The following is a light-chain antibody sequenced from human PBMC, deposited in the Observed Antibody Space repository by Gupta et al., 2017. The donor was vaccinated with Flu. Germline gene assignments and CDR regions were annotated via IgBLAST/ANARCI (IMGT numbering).Light chain of an antibody. Sequence: DIVMTQSPDSLAVSLGESATINCKSSQSVLYSSNNRDYLAWYQQRPGQPPNLLIYWASTRESGVPDRFSGRGSGTDFTLTISSLQAEDVAVYYCQQYYTTPQTFGQGTKVDIK. CDR2: WAS. CDR1: QSVLYSSNNRDY. V-gene: IGKV4-1*01. CDR3: QQYYTTPQT. J-gene: IGKJ1*01.